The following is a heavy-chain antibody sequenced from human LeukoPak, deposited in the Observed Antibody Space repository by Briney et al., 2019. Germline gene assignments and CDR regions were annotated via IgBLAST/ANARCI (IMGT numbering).Heavy chain of an antibody. CDR2: ISRTGDT. CDR3: ARDTYYDDSSRYFDDWFGP. D-gene: IGHD3-22*01. V-gene: IGHV4-59*01. J-gene: IGHJ5*02. CDR1: GGSIGSYY. Sequence: SETLSLTCTVSGGSIGSYYWSWIRQPPGKGLEWIGHISRTGDTNYNPPPTSRVTILVDTSKNQFSLRLTSVTAADTAVYYCARDTYYDDSSRYFDDWFGPWGQGTLVTVSS.